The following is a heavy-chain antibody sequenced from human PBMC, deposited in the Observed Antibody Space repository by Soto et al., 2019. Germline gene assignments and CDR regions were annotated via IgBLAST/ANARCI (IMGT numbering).Heavy chain of an antibody. D-gene: IGHD3-3*01. CDR3: ARDGSSTIFGVVIRDDWFDP. Sequence: GGSLRLSCAASGFTFSSYAMHWVRQAPGKGLEWVAVISYDGSNKYYADSVKGRFTISRDNSKDTLYLQMNSLRAEDTAVYYCARDGSSTIFGVVIRDDWFDPWGQGTLVTVSS. CDR2: ISYDGSNK. J-gene: IGHJ5*02. CDR1: GFTFSSYA. V-gene: IGHV3-30-3*01.